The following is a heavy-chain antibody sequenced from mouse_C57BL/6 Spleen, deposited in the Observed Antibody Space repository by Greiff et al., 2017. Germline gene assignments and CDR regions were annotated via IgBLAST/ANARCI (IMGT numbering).Heavy chain of an antibody. J-gene: IGHJ1*03. CDR2: ISYDGSN. Sequence: EVQLQESGPGLVKPSQSLSLTCSVTGYSITSGYYWNWIRQFPGNKLEWMGYISYDGSNNYNPSLKNRISITRDTSKNQFFLKLNSVTTEDTATYYCARAEFSYFDVWGTGTTVTVSS. CDR1: GYSITSGYY. V-gene: IGHV3-6*01. CDR3: ARAEFSYFDV.